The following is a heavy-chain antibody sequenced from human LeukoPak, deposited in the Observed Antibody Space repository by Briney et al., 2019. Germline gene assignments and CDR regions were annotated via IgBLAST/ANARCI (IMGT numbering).Heavy chain of an antibody. Sequence: PSETLSLTCTVSGGSISSSSYYWGWIRQPPGKGLEWIGSIYYSGSTYYNPSLKSRVTISVDTSKNQFSLKLSSVTAADTAVYYCARHRVVVVVAATRRLSWFDPWGQGTLVTVSS. J-gene: IGHJ5*02. CDR1: GGSISSSSYY. V-gene: IGHV4-39*01. CDR3: ARHRVVVVVAATRRLSWFDP. D-gene: IGHD2-15*01. CDR2: IYYSGST.